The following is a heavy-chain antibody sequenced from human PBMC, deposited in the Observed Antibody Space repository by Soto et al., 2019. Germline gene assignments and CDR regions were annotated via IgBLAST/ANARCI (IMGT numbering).Heavy chain of an antibody. Sequence: SETLSLTCTVSGGSISSGDYYWSWIRQPPGKGLEWIGYIYYSGSTYYNPSLKSRVTISVDTSKNQFSLKLSSVTAADTAVYYCASLVVVAATSSPRATYGMDVWGQGTTVTV. D-gene: IGHD2-15*01. CDR2: IYYSGST. J-gene: IGHJ6*02. CDR3: ASLVVVAATSSPRATYGMDV. CDR1: GGSISSGDYY. V-gene: IGHV4-30-4*01.